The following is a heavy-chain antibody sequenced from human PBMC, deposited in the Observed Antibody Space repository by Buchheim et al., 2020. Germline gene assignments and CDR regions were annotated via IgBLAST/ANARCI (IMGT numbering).Heavy chain of an antibody. CDR3: AHTIPGHVVFDY. CDR2: IYWDDDK. J-gene: IGHJ4*02. V-gene: IGHV2-5*02. CDR1: GVSLSTSGVG. D-gene: IGHD3-9*01. Sequence: QITLKESGPTLVKPTQTLTLTCTISGVSLSTSGVGVGWIRPPPGKALEWLLLIYWDDDKRYSPSLKSRLSITKDTSKNQVVLKMTNMDPVDTATYYCAHTIPGHVVFDYWGQGTL.